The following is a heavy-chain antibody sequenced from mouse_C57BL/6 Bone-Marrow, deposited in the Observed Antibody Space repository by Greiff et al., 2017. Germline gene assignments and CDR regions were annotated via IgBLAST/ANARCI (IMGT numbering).Heavy chain of an antibody. CDR1: GYTFTDYE. J-gene: IGHJ3*01. CDR3: TRKQCYDSSPWFAY. V-gene: IGHV1-15*01. Sequence: QVQLQQSGAELVRPGASVTLSCKASGYTFTDYEMHWVKQTPVHGLEWIGAIDPENGGTAYNQKFKGKAILTADKSSSTAYMELRSLTSEDSAVXYCTRKQCYDSSPWFAYWGQGTLVTVSA. D-gene: IGHD1-1*01. CDR2: IDPENGGT.